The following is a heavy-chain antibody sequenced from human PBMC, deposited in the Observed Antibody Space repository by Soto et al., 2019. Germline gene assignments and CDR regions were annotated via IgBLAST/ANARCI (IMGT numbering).Heavy chain of an antibody. V-gene: IGHV3-53*04. CDR1: GFTVSSNY. J-gene: IGHJ3*02. CDR2: IYSGGST. CDR3: ARVYYKVNDYGDPTGAFDI. Sequence: GGSLRLSCAASGFTVSSNYMSWVRQAPGKGLEWVSVIYSGGSTYYADSVKGRFTISRHNSKNTLYLQMNSLRAEDTAVYYCARVYYKVNDYGDPTGAFDIWGQGTMVTVSS. D-gene: IGHD4-17*01.